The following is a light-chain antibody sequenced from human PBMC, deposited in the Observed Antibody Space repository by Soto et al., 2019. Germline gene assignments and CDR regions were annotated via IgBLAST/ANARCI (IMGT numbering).Light chain of an antibody. CDR3: CSYAGSYSSDYV. CDR2: DDN. V-gene: IGLV1-51*01. Sequence: QSVLTQPPSVSAAPGQKVTISCSGSSSNIGGNSVSWYQQLPGTAPKLLIYDDNKRPSGIPDRFSGSKSGTSATLGITGFQTGDEADYYCCSYAGSYSSDYVFGTGTKVTVL. CDR1: SSNIGGNS. J-gene: IGLJ1*01.